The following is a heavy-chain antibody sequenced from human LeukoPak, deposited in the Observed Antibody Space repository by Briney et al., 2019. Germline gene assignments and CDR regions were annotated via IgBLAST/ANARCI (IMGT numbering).Heavy chain of an antibody. CDR2: ISGSGGST. J-gene: IGHJ4*02. V-gene: IGHV3-23*01. CDR3: ARDRDLGTLEY. D-gene: IGHD3-16*01. CDR1: GFTFSSYA. Sequence: GGSLRLSCAASGFTFSSYAMSWVRQAPGKGLEWVSAISGSGGSTYYADSVKGRVTISRDNSKNTLYLQMNSLRAEDTAVYDCARDRDLGTLEYWGQGTLVTVSS.